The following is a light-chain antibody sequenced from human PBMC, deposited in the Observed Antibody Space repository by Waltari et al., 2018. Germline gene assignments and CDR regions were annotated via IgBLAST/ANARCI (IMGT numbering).Light chain of an antibody. J-gene: IGLJ3*02. V-gene: IGLV6-57*03. CDR1: SGSIASNY. CDR3: QSYDDTNGV. CDR2: EDR. Sequence: FMLTQPHSVSESPGKTVTISCTRSSGSIASNYVQWYQQRPGRGPTTVIYEDRQRPAGVPVRFSGSIDSSSNSASLIISGLKTEDEADYYCQSYDDTNGVFGGGTKLTVL.